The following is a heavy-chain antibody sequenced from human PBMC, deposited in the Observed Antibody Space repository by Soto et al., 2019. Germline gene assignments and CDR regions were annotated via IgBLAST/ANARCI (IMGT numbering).Heavy chain of an antibody. CDR2: IYWDDDK. CDR3: AHRLGLYGDRKHFDY. D-gene: IGHD4-17*01. Sequence: QITLKESGPTLVKPTQTLTLTCTFSGFSLNTSGVGVGWIRQPPGKALEWLALIYWDDDKRYSPSLKSRLTITKDTSKNQVVLTMTNMDPVDTATYYCAHRLGLYGDRKHFDYWGQGTLVTVSS. J-gene: IGHJ4*02. CDR1: GFSLNTSGVG. V-gene: IGHV2-5*02.